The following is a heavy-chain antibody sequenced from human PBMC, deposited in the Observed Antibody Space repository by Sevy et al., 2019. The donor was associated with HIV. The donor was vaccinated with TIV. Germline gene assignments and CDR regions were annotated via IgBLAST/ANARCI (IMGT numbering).Heavy chain of an antibody. CDR3: ARDLGQEQWLVRGNWFDP. CDR1: GFTFSNYA. D-gene: IGHD6-19*01. V-gene: IGHV3-30*04. CDR2: LSYDGSNN. Sequence: GGSLRLSCAASGFTFSNYAMHWVRQAPGKGLEWVGFLSYDGSNNYYADSVKVRFTISRDNSKNTLYLQMNSLRAEDTAVYYCARDLGQEQWLVRGNWFDPWGQGTLVTVSS. J-gene: IGHJ5*02.